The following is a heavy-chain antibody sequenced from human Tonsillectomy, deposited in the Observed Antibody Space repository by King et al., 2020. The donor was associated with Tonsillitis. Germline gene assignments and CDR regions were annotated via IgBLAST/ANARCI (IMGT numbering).Heavy chain of an antibody. CDR3: ARGGSGSYFDQPFGY. D-gene: IGHD1-26*01. J-gene: IGHJ4*02. V-gene: IGHV4-59*01. CDR1: SGSISSYY. Sequence: VQLQESGPGLVKPSETLSLTCTVSSGSISSYYWSWIRQPPGKGLEWIGYIYYSGSTNYNPSLKSRVTISVDTSKNQFSLKLRSVTAADTAVYYCARGGSGSYFDQPFGYWGQGTLVTVSS. CDR2: IYYSGST.